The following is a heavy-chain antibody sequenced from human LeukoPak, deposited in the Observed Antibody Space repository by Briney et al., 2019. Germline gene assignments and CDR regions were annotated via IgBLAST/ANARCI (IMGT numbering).Heavy chain of an antibody. CDR1: GYTFTSYD. V-gene: IGHV1-8*01. D-gene: IGHD4-17*01. J-gene: IGHJ6*02. Sequence: GAPGKVSCKASGYTFTSYDINWVRQGTGQGNEWMGGMNPNSGKTSNEQKDQGRGTITRHTSISTAYMALSSLRSQDTAVYYCARSLTTVYYYGIAVWGQGTTVTVSS. CDR3: ARSLTTVYYYGIAV. CDR2: MNPNSGKT.